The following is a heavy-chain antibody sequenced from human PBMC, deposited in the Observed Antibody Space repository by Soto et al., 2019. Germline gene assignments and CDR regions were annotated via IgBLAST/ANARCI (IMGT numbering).Heavy chain of an antibody. CDR3: ARQDDYVWGSYRTLDY. CDR1: GYSFTSYW. Sequence: EVQLVQSGAEVKKPGESLKISCKGSGYSFTSYWIGWVRQMPGKGLEWMGIIYPGDSDTRYSPSFQGQVTISADKSISTAYLQWSSLKASDTAMYYGARQDDYVWGSYRTLDYWGQGTLVTVSS. V-gene: IGHV5-51*01. D-gene: IGHD3-16*02. J-gene: IGHJ4*02. CDR2: IYPGDSDT.